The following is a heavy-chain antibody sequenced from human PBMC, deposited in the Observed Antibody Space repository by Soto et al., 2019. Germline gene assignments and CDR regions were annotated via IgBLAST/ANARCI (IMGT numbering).Heavy chain of an antibody. Sequence: QVQLVQSGAEVKKPGSSVKVSCKASGGTFSSYAISWVRQAPGQGLEWMGGIIPIFGTANYAQKFQGRVKITAEEATSTAYMELSSLRSENTAVYYCARPEYCSGGSCYHYGMDVWGQGTTVTVSS. V-gene: IGHV1-69*12. CDR2: IIPIFGTA. J-gene: IGHJ6*02. CDR3: ARPEYCSGGSCYHYGMDV. CDR1: GGTFSSYA. D-gene: IGHD2-15*01.